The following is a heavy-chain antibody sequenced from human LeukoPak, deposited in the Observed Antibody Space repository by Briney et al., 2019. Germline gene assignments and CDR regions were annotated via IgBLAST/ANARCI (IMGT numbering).Heavy chain of an antibody. Sequence: SETLSLTCTVSGVSISSSNSYWGWIRQPPGKGLEWIGSIYYSGNTYYNASLKSQVSISIDTSKNQFSLRLTSVTAADTAVYYCTRGRLRSAQDYWGQGTLVTVSS. D-gene: IGHD6-6*01. CDR3: TRGRLRSAQDY. V-gene: IGHV4-39*01. CDR2: IYYSGNT. CDR1: GVSISSSNSY. J-gene: IGHJ4*02.